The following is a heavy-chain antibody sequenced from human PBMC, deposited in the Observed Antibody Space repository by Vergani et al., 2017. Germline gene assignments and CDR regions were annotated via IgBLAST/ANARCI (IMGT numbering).Heavy chain of an antibody. CDR2: ISYDGSNK. Sequence: QAQLVESGGGVVQPGRSLRLSCAASGFTFSSYAMHWVRQAPGKGLEWVAVISYDGSNKYYADSVKGRFTISRDNSNNTLYLQMNSLRAEDTAVYYCARDRYCSSTSCYRGFDYWGQGTLVTVSS. D-gene: IGHD2-2*02. CDR3: ARDRYCSSTSCYRGFDY. CDR1: GFTFSSYA. J-gene: IGHJ4*02. V-gene: IGHV3-30-3*01.